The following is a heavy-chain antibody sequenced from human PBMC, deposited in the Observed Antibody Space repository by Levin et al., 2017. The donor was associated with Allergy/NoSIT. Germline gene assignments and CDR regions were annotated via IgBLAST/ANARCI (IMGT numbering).Heavy chain of an antibody. CDR3: ARGKFVLKPSYYYYGMDV. J-gene: IGHJ6*02. CDR2: MNPNSGNT. Sequence: GASVKVSCKASGYTFTSYDINWVRQATGQGLEWMGWMNPNSGNTGYAQKFQGRVTMTRNTSISTAYMELSSLRSEDTAVYYCARGKFVLKPSYYYYGMDVWGQGTTVTVSS. V-gene: IGHV1-8*01. CDR1: GYTFTSYD. D-gene: IGHD5/OR15-5a*01.